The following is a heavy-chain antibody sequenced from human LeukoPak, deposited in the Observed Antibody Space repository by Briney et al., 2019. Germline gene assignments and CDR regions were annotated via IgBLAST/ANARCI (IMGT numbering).Heavy chain of an antibody. J-gene: IGHJ4*02. CDR3: ARSTVTTFNFDY. CDR2: INPNSGGT. CDR1: GYTFTGYY. D-gene: IGHD4-17*01. V-gene: IGHV1-2*06. Sequence: ASVKVSCKASGYTFTGYYMHWVRQAPGQALEWLGRINPNSGGTNYAQKFQGRVTITWDTSISTAYMELSRLRSDDTAVYYCARSTVTTFNFDYWGQGTLVTISS.